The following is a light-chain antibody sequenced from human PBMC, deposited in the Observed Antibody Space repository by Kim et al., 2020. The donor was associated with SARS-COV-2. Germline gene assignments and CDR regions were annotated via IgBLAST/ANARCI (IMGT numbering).Light chain of an antibody. V-gene: IGLV2-14*01. J-gene: IGLJ1*01. CDR3: SSYTSSSTFD. CDR1: SSDVGGYNY. CDR2: DVS. Sequence: QSALTQPASVSGSPGQSITISCTGTSSDVGGYNYVSWYQQHPGKAPKLMIYDVSKRPSGVSNRFSGSKSGNTASLTISGLQAEDEADYYCSSYTSSSTFDFGTWTKVTVL.